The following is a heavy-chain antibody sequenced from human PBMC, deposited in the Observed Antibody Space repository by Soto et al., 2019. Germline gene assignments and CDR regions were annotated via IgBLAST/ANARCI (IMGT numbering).Heavy chain of an antibody. V-gene: IGHV4-61*01. CDR2: IFYSGST. Sequence: SETQSLTCTVSGGYISSGSYYWNWIRQPPGKGLEWIGYIFYSGSTTYNPSLKSRVTISVDTSKNQFSLKLSSVTAADTAVYYCARGMSGDLTWALYWGQGTLVTVSS. CDR1: GGYISSGSYY. J-gene: IGHJ4*02. CDR3: ARGMSGDLTWALY. D-gene: IGHD3-3*01.